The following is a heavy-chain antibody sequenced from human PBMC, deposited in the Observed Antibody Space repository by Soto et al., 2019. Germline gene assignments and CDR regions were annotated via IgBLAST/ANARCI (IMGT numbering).Heavy chain of an antibody. CDR1: GFTFDDYA. CDR3: VKGSGGWLVHYYGMDV. J-gene: IGHJ6*02. V-gene: IGHV3-9*01. CDR2: ISWNSGSI. D-gene: IGHD6-19*01. Sequence: EVQLVESGGGLVQPGRSLRLSCAASGFTFDDYAMHWVRQAPGKGLEWVSGISWNSGSIGYADSVKGGFTISRDNAKNSLYLQMNSLRAEDPALYYCVKGSGGWLVHYYGMDVWGQGTTVTVSS.